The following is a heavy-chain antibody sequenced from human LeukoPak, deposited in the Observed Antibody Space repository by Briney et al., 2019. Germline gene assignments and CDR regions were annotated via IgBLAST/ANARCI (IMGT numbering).Heavy chain of an antibody. D-gene: IGHD4-11*01. CDR1: GFTFSSYG. CDR2: ISGSGGST. CDR3: ARDRRTVTNYYYYYMDV. V-gene: IGHV3-23*01. Sequence: PGGSLRLSCAASGFTFSSYGMSWVRQAPGKGLEWVSAISGSGGSTYYADSVKGRFTISRDNAKNSLYLQMNSLRAEDTAVYYCARDRRTVTNYYYYYMDVWGKGTTVIISS. J-gene: IGHJ6*03.